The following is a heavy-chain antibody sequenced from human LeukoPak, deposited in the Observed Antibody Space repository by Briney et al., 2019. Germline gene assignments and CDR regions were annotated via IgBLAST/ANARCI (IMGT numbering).Heavy chain of an antibody. J-gene: IGHJ4*02. D-gene: IGHD5-24*01. CDR2: ISNDERNK. V-gene: IGHV3-30*04. CDR1: GFIFTNFA. Sequence: GGSLRLSCAASGFIFTNFAIDWVRQAPGKGLEWAAVISNDERNKYYAESVKGRFTISRDNSNSMVYLQMTSLRLEDTAVYYCARPSPPGDGYNPSDQWGQGSLVIVSS. CDR3: ARPSPPGDGYNPSDQ.